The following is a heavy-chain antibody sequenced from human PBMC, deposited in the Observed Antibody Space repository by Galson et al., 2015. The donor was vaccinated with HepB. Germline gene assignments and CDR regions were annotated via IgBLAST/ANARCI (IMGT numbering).Heavy chain of an antibody. D-gene: IGHD2-2*01. CDR3: ARMLGYCSSTSCYGTLPMDV. J-gene: IGHJ6*02. Sequence: SVKVSCKASGGTFSSYAISWVRQAPGQGLEWMGGIIPIFGTANYAQKFQGRVTITADESTSTAYMELSSLRSEDTAVYYCARMLGYCSSTSCYGTLPMDVWGQGTTVTVSS. CDR2: IIPIFGTA. V-gene: IGHV1-69*13. CDR1: GGTFSSYA.